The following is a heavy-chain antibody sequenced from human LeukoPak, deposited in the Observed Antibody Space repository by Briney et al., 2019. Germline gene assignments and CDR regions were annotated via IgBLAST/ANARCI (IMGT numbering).Heavy chain of an antibody. CDR1: GGSISSSSYY. CDR2: INHSGST. Sequence: SETLSLTCTVSGGSISSSSYYWSWIRQPPGKGLEWIGEINHSGSTNYNPSLKSRVTISVDTSKNQFSLKLSSVTAADTAVYYCARLAFSRRATWIPTYFDYWGQGTLVTVSS. V-gene: IGHV4-39*07. CDR3: ARLAFSRRATWIPTYFDY. J-gene: IGHJ4*02. D-gene: IGHD5-18*01.